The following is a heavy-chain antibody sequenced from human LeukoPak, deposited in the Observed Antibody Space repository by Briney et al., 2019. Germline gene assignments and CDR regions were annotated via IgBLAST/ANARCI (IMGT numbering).Heavy chain of an antibody. D-gene: IGHD5-12*01. CDR3: ARGASPLDAFDI. Sequence: GGSLRLSCSASGFTFSSYWKHWVRQAPGKGLVWVSRINSDGSSTSYADSVKGRFTISRDNAKNTLYLQMNSLRAEDTAVYYCARGASPLDAFDIWGQGTMVTVSS. V-gene: IGHV3-74*01. CDR2: INSDGSST. J-gene: IGHJ3*02. CDR1: GFTFSSYW.